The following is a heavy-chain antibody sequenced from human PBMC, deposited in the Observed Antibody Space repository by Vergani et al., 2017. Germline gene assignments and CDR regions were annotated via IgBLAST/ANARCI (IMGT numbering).Heavy chain of an antibody. CDR1: GGSISSSSYY. CDR2: IYYSGST. J-gene: IGHJ4*02. V-gene: IGHV4-39*02. D-gene: IGHD6-19*01. CDR3: AREAHRSSGWA. Sequence: QLQLQESGPGLVKPSETLSLTCTVSGGSISSSSYYWGWIRQPPGKGLEWIGSIYYSGSTYYNPSLKSRVTISVDTSKNQFSLKLSSVTAADTAVYYCAREAHRSSGWAWGQGTLVTVSS.